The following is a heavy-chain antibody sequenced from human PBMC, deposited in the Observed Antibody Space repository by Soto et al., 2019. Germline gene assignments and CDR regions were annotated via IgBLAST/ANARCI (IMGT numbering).Heavy chain of an antibody. V-gene: IGHV1-69*06. Sequence: ASVKVSCKASGGSFSTYGISWVRQAPGHGLECMGEIIPVFGTERYAQRFKGRVTITADRSTSTADMELSSLRSEDTAVYYCARELGKYSTSHYYFYGMDVWGQGTTVTVSS. CDR2: IIPVFGTE. J-gene: IGHJ6*02. CDR3: ARELGKYSTSHYYFYGMDV. D-gene: IGHD6-6*01. CDR1: GGSFSTYG.